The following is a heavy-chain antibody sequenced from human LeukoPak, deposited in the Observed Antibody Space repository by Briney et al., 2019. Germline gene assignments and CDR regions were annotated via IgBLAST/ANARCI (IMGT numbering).Heavy chain of an antibody. CDR1: GYTFTGYS. CDR2: INPRGGST. D-gene: IGHD2-21*02. CDR3: ARGGDVANCGGDCYSLDY. Sequence: ASVKVSCKASGYTFTGYSIHWVRQAPGQGLEWMGIINPRGGSTNYAQKFQGRVTMTRDTSTSTVYMELNSLKSEDTAVYYCARGGDVANCGGDCYSLDYWGQGTLVTVSS. J-gene: IGHJ4*02. V-gene: IGHV1-46*01.